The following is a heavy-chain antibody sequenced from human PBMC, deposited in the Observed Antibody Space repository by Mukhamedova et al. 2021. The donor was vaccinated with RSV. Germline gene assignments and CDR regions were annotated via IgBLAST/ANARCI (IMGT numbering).Heavy chain of an antibody. Sequence: QAPGKGLEWVSFIRYDASRKDYADSVKGRFTISRDNSKDTLEMEMNSLTVEDTAVYYCAKWRGEQRAFDIWGQGTVVTV. D-gene: IGHD6-25*01. CDR3: AKWRGEQRAFDI. CDR2: IRYDASRK. V-gene: IGHV3-30*02. J-gene: IGHJ3*02.